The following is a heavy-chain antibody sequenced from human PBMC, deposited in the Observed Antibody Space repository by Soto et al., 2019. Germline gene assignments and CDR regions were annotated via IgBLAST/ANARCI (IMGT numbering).Heavy chain of an antibody. Sequence: GGSLRLSCAASGFTFSSYAMHWVRQAPGKGLEWVAVISYDGSNKYYADSVKGRFTISRDNSKNTLYLQMNSLRAEDTAVYYCARVRRDFNWSVVNDYWGQGTLVTVSS. CDR3: ARVRRDFNWSVVNDY. D-gene: IGHD3-9*01. CDR1: GFTFSSYA. CDR2: ISYDGSNK. V-gene: IGHV3-30*04. J-gene: IGHJ4*02.